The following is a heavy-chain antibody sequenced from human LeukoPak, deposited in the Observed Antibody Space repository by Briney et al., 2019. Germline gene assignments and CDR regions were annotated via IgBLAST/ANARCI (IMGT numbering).Heavy chain of an antibody. CDR1: GFPFNTYA. Sequence: RGSLRLSCSASGFPFNTYAIHWVRQAPGKGLEYVAGISSNGDNTDFADSAKGRLTISRDNSKSTLFLQMNSLRAEDTAVYFCTRDSALLGVAFDLWGQGTVVTVSS. J-gene: IGHJ3*01. D-gene: IGHD2-15*01. CDR3: TRDSALLGVAFDL. V-gene: IGHV3-64D*06. CDR2: ISSNGDNT.